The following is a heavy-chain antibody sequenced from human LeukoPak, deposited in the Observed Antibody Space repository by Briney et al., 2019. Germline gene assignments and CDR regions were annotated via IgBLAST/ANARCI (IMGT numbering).Heavy chain of an antibody. V-gene: IGHV3-21*01. J-gene: IGHJ4*02. CDR2: ISSSSSYI. CDR1: GFTFSSYS. Sequence: GGSLRLSCAASGFTFSSYSMNWVRQAPGKGLEWVSSISSSSSYIYYADSVKGRFTISRDNAKNSLYLQMNSLRAEDTAVYYCARGSGDYVALDYWGQGTLVTVSS. CDR3: ARGSGDYVALDY. D-gene: IGHD4-17*01.